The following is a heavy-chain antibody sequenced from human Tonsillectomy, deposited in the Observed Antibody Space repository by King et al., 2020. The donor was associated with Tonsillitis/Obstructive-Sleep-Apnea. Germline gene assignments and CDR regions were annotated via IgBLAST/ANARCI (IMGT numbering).Heavy chain of an antibody. D-gene: IGHD3-3*01. J-gene: IGHJ6*02. CDR3: ASHWSDTNTYYYYGMDV. CDR2: IYPGDSDT. V-gene: IGHV5-51*03. Sequence: QLVQSGAEVKKPGESLKISCKGSGYSFTNYWIGWVRQMPGKGLEWRGIIYPGDSDTRYSPSFQGQVIITADKSINTAYLQWSSLKASDTAMYYCASHWSDTNTYYYYGMDVWGQGTTVTVSS. CDR1: GYSFTNYW.